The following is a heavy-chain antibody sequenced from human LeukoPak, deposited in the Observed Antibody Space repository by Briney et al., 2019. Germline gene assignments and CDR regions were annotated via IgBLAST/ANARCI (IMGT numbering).Heavy chain of an antibody. Sequence: GRSLRLSCAASGFTFSSYAMHWVRQAPGKGLEWVAVISYDGSNKYYADSVKGRFTISRDNSKNTLYLQVNSLRAEDTAVYYCARDLRAYYYYYGMDVWGQGTTVTVSS. CDR3: ARDLRAYYYYYGMDV. V-gene: IGHV3-30*04. J-gene: IGHJ6*02. CDR2: ISYDGSNK. CDR1: GFTFSSYA.